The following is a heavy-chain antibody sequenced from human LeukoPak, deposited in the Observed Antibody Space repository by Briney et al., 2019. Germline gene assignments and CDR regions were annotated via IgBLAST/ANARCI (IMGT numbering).Heavy chain of an antibody. Sequence: PGGSLRLSCAASGFTFSSYAMSWVRQAPGKGLEWVAVISYDGSNKYYADSVKGRFTISRDNSKNTLYLQMNSLRAEDTAVYYCAKQSRQGGARLGYFDYWGQGTLVTVSS. V-gene: IGHV3-30-3*02. J-gene: IGHJ4*02. CDR2: ISYDGSNK. CDR3: AKQSRQGGARLGYFDY. CDR1: GFTFSSYA. D-gene: IGHD2-21*01.